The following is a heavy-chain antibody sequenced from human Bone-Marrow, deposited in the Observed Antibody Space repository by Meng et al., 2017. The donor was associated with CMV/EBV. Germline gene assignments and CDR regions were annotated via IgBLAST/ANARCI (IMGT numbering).Heavy chain of an antibody. J-gene: IGHJ6*02. CDR1: GGSISSSSYY. V-gene: IGHV4-39*01. Sequence: SETLSLPCTVSGGSISSSSYYWGWIRQPPGKGLEWIGSIYYSRSTYYNPSLKSRVTISVDTSKNQFSLKLSSVTAADTAVYYCARGAYYYYGKEVWGQGTTVTVSS. CDR2: IYYSRST. CDR3: ARGAYYYYGKEV.